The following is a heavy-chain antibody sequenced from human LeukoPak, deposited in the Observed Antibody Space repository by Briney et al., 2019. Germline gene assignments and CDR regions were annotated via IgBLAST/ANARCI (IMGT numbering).Heavy chain of an antibody. V-gene: IGHV3-23*01. CDR3: ARVRVYFDWLSLDY. J-gene: IGHJ4*02. Sequence: GGSMRLSCGASGFTFGSYDMSWVPQAPGKGLEWVSTLSGNGYITYYADSVKGRFTISRDNSKQTLYLQMNSLRAEDTAVYYCARVRVYFDWLSLDYWGQGTLVTVSS. D-gene: IGHD3-9*01. CDR2: LSGNGYIT. CDR1: GFTFGSYD.